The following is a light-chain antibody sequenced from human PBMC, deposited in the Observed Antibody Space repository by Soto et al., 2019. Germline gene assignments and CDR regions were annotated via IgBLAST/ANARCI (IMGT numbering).Light chain of an antibody. V-gene: IGLV4-60*02. CDR3: ETWDNYSVI. Sequence: QLVLTQSSSASASLGSSVKLTCTLSSGHSSYIIAWHQQQPGKAPRYLMKLKGSGNYNKGSGVPDRFSGSSSGADRYLTISNLQFEDEADYYCETWDNYSVIFGGGTQLTVL. CDR2: LKGSGNY. CDR1: SGHSSYI. J-gene: IGLJ2*01.